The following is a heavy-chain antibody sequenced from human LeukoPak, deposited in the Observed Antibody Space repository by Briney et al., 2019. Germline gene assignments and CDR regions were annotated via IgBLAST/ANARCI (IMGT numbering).Heavy chain of an antibody. V-gene: IGHV3-23*01. CDR2: IVGSGGSS. Sequence: PGGSLRLSCAASGFTFNSHAMYWVRQAPGKGLEWVSGIVGSGGSSYYAESVRGRFTISRDNSKNTVYLQMNSLGDEDTAVYYCAKTTFGYSSGRSPGWPVDYWGQGTVVTVSS. D-gene: IGHD6-19*01. CDR3: AKTTFGYSSGRSPGWPVDY. J-gene: IGHJ4*02. CDR1: GFTFNSHA.